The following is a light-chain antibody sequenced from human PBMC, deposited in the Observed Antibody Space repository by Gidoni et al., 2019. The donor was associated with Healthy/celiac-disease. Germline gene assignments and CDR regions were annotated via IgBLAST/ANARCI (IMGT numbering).Light chain of an antibody. V-gene: IGKV1-6*01. CDR2: AAS. CDR3: LQDYNYPLT. J-gene: IGKJ4*01. CDR1: QVIRND. Sequence: AIQMTQSPSSLPASVGDRVTITCRASQVIRNDLGWYQQKPGKAPKLLIFAASSLQSGVPSRFSGSGSGTDFTLTISSLQPEDFATYYCLQDYNYPLTFGGGTKVEIK.